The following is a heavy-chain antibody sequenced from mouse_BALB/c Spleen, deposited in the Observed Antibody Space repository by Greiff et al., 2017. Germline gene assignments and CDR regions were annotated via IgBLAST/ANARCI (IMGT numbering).Heavy chain of an antibody. V-gene: IGHV14-1*02. CDR2: IDPENGNT. CDR1: GFNIKDYY. J-gene: IGHJ3*01. Sequence: EVKLQQSGAELVRPGALVKLSCKASGFNIKDYYMHWVKQRPEQGLEWIGWIDPENGNTIYDPKFQGKASITADTSSNTAYLQLSSLTSEDTAVYYCARGGLRFAWFAYWGQGTLVTVSA. D-gene: IGHD1-1*01. CDR3: ARGGLRFAWFAY.